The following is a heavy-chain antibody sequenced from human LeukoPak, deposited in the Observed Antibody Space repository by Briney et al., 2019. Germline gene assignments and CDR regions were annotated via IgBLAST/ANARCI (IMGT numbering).Heavy chain of an antibody. D-gene: IGHD1-1*01. Sequence: GASVKVSCKASGYTFTGYYVHWVRQAPGQGLEWMGSINPNSGGTNYAQKFQGRVTMTEDTSTDTAYMELSSLRSEDTAVYYCATGRLDSSWFDPWGQGTLVTVSS. CDR2: INPNSGGT. CDR1: GYTFTGYY. J-gene: IGHJ5*02. CDR3: ATGRLDSSWFDP. V-gene: IGHV1-2*02.